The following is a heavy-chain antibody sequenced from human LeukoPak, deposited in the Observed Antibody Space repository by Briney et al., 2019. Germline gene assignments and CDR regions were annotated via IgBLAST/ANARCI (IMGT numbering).Heavy chain of an antibody. CDR1: GFTFSNYW. CDR3: ARDRRSSAGSDF. D-gene: IGHD6-13*01. CDR2: INQGGSGK. V-gene: IGHV3-7*01. Sequence: GGSLRLSCATSGFTFSNYWMSWVRQSPGEGLEWVANINQGGSGKYYLDSVKGRFSISRDNAKNSLFLRMDSLRADDTAVYYCARDRRSSAGSDFWGQGTRVTVSS. J-gene: IGHJ4*02.